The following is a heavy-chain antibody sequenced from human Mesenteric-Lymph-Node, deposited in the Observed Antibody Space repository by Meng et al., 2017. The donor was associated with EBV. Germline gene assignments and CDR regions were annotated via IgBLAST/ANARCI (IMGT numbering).Heavy chain of an antibody. CDR2: IDPNSGDT. D-gene: IGHD2-2*01. CDR1: GYTLTNYY. CDR3: ASTILVPGPDS. Sequence: QVQLVKAVTEVKKPGASVKVSCKASGYTLTNYYINWVRQAPGQGLEWMGRIDPNSGDTDYAQKFQARVTMTRDTSIRTAYMELDSLRSDDTAVYYCASTILVPGPDSWGQGTLVTVSS. J-gene: IGHJ4*02. V-gene: IGHV1-2*06.